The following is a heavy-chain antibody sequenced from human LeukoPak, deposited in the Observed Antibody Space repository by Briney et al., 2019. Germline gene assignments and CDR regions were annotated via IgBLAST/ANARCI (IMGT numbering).Heavy chain of an antibody. Sequence: GESLKISCKGSGYTFTNFWIGWVRQLPGRGLEWMGIIYPDDSDTRYSPSFKGRVTISADKSITTAYLHWTRLNASDNAVYYCARVTPIKIFDFWGPGTLVTVSS. D-gene: IGHD5-12*01. CDR3: ARVTPIKIFDF. CDR1: GYTFTNFW. J-gene: IGHJ4*02. CDR2: IYPDDSDT. V-gene: IGHV5-51*01.